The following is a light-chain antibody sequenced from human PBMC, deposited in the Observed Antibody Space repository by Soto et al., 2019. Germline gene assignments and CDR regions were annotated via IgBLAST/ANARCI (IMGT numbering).Light chain of an antibody. J-gene: IGLJ1*01. CDR3: GSYAGTYTVV. CDR1: TSDVGDYND. V-gene: IGLV2-11*01. Sequence: QAALTQPASVSGSPGQSVTISCTGTTSDVGDYNDVSWYQQHPGKAPKLIIFDVSKRPSGVPDRFSGSKSGNPASLTISGLQAEDEADYYCGSYAGTYTVVFGSGTKVTVL. CDR2: DVS.